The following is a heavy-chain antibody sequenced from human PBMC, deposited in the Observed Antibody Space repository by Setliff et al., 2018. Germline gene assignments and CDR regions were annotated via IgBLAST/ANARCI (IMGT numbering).Heavy chain of an antibody. CDR1: GYSFSTYA. V-gene: IGHV1-3*01. CDR3: ARDREYCSRTSCYIDY. J-gene: IGHJ4*02. CDR2: INGGNGNT. D-gene: IGHD2-2*02. Sequence: ASVKVSCKASGYSFSTYAMHWVRQAPGQRLEWMGWINGGNGNTKYSQKFQGRITITRDTSASTAYMEMSSLRSEDTAVYYCARDREYCSRTSCYIDYWGQGALGTVSS.